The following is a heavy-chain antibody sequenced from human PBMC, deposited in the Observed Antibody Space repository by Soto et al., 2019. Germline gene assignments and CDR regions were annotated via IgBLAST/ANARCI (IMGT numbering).Heavy chain of an antibody. Sequence: GGSLRLSWAASGFTVSSNYMSWVRQAPGKGLEWVSVIYSGGSTYYADSVKGRFTISRDNSKNTLYLQMNSLRAEDTAVYYCATDRGLVVVAATAACYYGMDVWGQVTTVT. CDR2: IYSGGST. J-gene: IGHJ6*02. V-gene: IGHV3-53*01. D-gene: IGHD2-15*01. CDR3: ATDRGLVVVAATAACYYGMDV. CDR1: GFTVSSNY.